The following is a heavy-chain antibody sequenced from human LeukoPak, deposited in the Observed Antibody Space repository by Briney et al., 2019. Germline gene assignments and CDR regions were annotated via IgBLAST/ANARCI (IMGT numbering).Heavy chain of an antibody. CDR1: GFTFRNYG. CDR3: ARGLGGNSAAFDI. Sequence: GGSLRLSCAASGFTFRNYGMHWVRQAPGKGPEWVAVIWYDGSKKYYADSVKGRLTISRDNSKNTLYLQMNSLRAEDTAVYYCARGLGGNSAAFDIWGQGTMVTVSS. J-gene: IGHJ3*02. D-gene: IGHD4-23*01. V-gene: IGHV3-33*01. CDR2: IWYDGSKK.